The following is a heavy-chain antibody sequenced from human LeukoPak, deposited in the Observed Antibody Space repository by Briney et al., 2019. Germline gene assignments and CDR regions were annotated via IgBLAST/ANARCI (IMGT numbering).Heavy chain of an antibody. Sequence: GGSLRLSCAASGFTFNNYIMNWVRQAPGKGLEWVSSISSSSDYIYYADSVKGRFTISRDNAKNSLYLQMNSLRAEDTAVYYCARDRAGFSSGWYRPSSPDAFDIWGQGTMVTVSS. D-gene: IGHD6-19*01. J-gene: IGHJ3*02. CDR2: ISSSSDYI. CDR1: GFTFNNYI. V-gene: IGHV3-21*01. CDR3: ARDRAGFSSGWYRPSSPDAFDI.